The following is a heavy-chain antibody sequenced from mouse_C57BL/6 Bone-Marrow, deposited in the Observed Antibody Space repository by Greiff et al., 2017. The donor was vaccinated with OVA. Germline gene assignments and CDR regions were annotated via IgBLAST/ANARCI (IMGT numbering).Heavy chain of an antibody. Sequence: VQLQQSGPELVKPGASVKISCKASGYTFTDYYMNWVKQSHGKSLEWIGDINPNNGGTSYNQKFKGKATLTVDKSSSTAYMELRSLTSEDSAVYYCARMAYWGQETLVTVSA. CDR2: INPNNGGT. J-gene: IGHJ3*01. CDR3: ARMAY. V-gene: IGHV1-26*01. CDR1: GYTFTDYY.